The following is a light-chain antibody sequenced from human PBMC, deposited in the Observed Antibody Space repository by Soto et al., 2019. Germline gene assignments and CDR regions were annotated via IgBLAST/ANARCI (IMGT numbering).Light chain of an antibody. J-gene: IGKJ2*01. CDR3: QQCGGSPYT. Sequence: EIVLTQSPGTLSLSPGERATLSCRASQSVTSNYLAWYQQKPGQAPRLLIYVASRRATGIPDRFTGSGSGTDVTLTISRLEPEDFAVYYCQQCGGSPYTFGQGTKLEIK. V-gene: IGKV3-20*01. CDR2: VAS. CDR1: QSVTSNY.